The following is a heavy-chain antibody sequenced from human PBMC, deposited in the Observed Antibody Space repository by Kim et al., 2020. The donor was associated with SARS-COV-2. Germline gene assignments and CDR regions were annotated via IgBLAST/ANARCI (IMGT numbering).Heavy chain of an antibody. J-gene: IGHJ4*02. D-gene: IGHD6-19*01. CDR3: AGEGHSSGSLGFDD. Sequence: YANNFQGRVIITRDTSASTVYMELSSLRAEDTAIYYCAGEGHSSGSLGFDDWGLGTLVTISS. V-gene: IGHV1-3*01.